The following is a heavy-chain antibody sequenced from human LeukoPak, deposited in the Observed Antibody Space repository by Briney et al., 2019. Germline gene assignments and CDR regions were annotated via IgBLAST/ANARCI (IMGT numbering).Heavy chain of an antibody. CDR2: IIPIFGTA. CDR3: AREYLSPPSSGSYFPFDY. V-gene: IGHV1-69*13. CDR1: GGTFSSYA. D-gene: IGHD1-26*01. Sequence: ASVKVSCTASGGTFSSYAISWVRQAPGQGLEWMGGIIPIFGTANYAQKFQGRVTITADESTSTAYMELSSLRSEDTAVYYCAREYLSPPSSGSYFPFDYWGQGTLVTVSS. J-gene: IGHJ4*02.